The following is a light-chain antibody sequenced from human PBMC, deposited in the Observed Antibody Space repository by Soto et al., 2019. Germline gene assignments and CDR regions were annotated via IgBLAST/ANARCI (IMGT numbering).Light chain of an antibody. CDR3: QHYSSIPYS. CDR2: EAS. Sequence: DIQMTQSPSSLSASMGDRVTITCRASRDISTYLNWYQQKPGKAPKLLIYEASNLETGVPSRFSGSGSETDFTFTISSLQPEDIATYYRQHYSSIPYSFGQGTKLEIK. J-gene: IGKJ2*03. V-gene: IGKV1-33*01. CDR1: RDISTY.